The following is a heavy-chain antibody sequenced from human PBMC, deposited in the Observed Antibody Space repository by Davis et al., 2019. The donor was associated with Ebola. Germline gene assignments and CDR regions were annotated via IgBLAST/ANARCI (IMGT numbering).Heavy chain of an antibody. CDR1: GYTFTSYG. V-gene: IGHV1-18*04. CDR2: ISAYNGNT. J-gene: IGHJ3*02. Sequence: ASVKVSCKASGYTFTSYGISWVRQAPGQGLEWMGWISAYNGNTNYAQKLQGRVTMTTDTSTSTAYMELRSLRSDDTAVYYCARDLENPRYNWNDQGIGAFDIWGQGTMVTVSS. CDR3: ARDLENPRYNWNDQGIGAFDI. D-gene: IGHD1-1*01.